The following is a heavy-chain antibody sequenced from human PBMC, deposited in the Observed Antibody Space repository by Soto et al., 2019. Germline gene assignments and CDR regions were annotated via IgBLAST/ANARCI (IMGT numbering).Heavy chain of an antibody. Sequence: QVQLVESGGGVVQPGRSLRLSCAASGFTFSSYGMHWVRQAPGKGLEWVAVIWYDGSNKYYADSVKGRFTISRDNSKNTLYLQMDSLRAVDTAGCYCARDSGWSPFDSWGQGTLVAVSS. CDR3: ARDSGWSPFDS. CDR2: IWYDGSNK. D-gene: IGHD6-19*01. V-gene: IGHV3-33*01. CDR1: GFTFSSYG. J-gene: IGHJ4*02.